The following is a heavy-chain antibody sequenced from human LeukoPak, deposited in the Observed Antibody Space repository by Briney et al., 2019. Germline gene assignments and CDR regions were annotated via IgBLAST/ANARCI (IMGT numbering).Heavy chain of an antibody. CDR2: ISGSGGST. J-gene: IGHJ4*02. D-gene: IGHD2-2*01. CDR3: AKDPSLEGYCSSTSCTLVH. CDR1: GFTFSIYA. V-gene: IGHV3-23*01. Sequence: GGSLRLSCAASGFTFSIYAMSWLRQAPGKGLEWVSAISGSGGSTYYADSVKGRFTISRDNSKNTLYLQMNSLRAEDTAVYYCAKDPSLEGYCSSTSCTLVHWGQGTLVTVSS.